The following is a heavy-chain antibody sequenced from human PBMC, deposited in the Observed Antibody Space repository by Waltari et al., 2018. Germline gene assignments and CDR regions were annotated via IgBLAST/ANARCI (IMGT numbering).Heavy chain of an antibody. Sequence: QVQLQQWGAGLLKPSETLSLTCAVYGGSFSGNYWNWIRQPPGKGLEWMGEINHSGTATYNPSLKSRVTISIDTSKNQFSLKLNSVTAADTAVYYCARGPDRAKAGIDWGQGTLVTVSS. CDR2: INHSGTA. V-gene: IGHV4-34*01. CDR3: ARGPDRAKAGID. D-gene: IGHD5-18*01. CDR1: GGSFSGNY. J-gene: IGHJ4*02.